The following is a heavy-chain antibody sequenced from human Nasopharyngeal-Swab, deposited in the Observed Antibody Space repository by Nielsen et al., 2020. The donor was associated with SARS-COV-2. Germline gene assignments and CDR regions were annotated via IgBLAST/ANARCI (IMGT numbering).Heavy chain of an antibody. D-gene: IGHD6-19*01. V-gene: IGHV4-59*08. CDR1: GGSISSYY. J-gene: IGHJ4*02. Sequence: SETLSLTCTVSGGSISSYYWSWIRQPPGKGLEWIGYIYYSGSTNYNPSLKSRVTISVDTSKNQFSLKLSSVTAADTAVYYCVRGYSSGWYFDWGQGTLVTVSS. CDR3: VRGYSSGWYFD. CDR2: IYYSGST.